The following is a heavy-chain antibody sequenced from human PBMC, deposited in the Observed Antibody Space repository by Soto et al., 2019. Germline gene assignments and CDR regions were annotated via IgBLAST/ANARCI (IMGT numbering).Heavy chain of an antibody. J-gene: IGHJ5*02. Sequence: QVQLVQSGAEVKKPGASVKVSCKASGYTFTSYAMHWVRQAPGQRLEWMGWINAGNGNTKYSQKFQGRVTITRDTSASTAYMELSSLRSEDTAVYYCARGRYYGDHQPEYPPRRWFDPWGQGTLVTVAS. CDR1: GYTFTSYA. CDR2: INAGNGNT. V-gene: IGHV1-3*01. CDR3: ARGRYYGDHQPEYPPRRWFDP. D-gene: IGHD4-17*01.